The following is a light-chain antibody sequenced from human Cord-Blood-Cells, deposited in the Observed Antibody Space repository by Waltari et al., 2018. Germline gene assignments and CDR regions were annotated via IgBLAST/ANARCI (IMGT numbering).Light chain of an antibody. CDR1: QSVSSN. V-gene: IGKV3-15*01. CDR3: QQYNNWPYT. Sequence: EIVMPQSPATLSVSPGERATLSCRASQSVSSNLAWYQQKPGQAPRLLIYGASTRATGIPARFSGSGSGTEFTLTISSLQYEDFAVYYCQQYNNWPYTFGQGTKLEIK. J-gene: IGKJ2*01. CDR2: GAS.